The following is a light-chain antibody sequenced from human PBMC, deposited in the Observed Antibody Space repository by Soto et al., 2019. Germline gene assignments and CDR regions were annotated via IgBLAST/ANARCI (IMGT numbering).Light chain of an antibody. CDR2: AAS. CDR1: QSISSY. CDR3: QQSYSTLSIT. J-gene: IGKJ5*01. Sequence: DIQMTQSPSTLFASVGDRVTITCRASQSISSYLNWYQQKPGKAPNLLIYAASSLQSGVPSRFSGSGSGTDFTLTISSLQPEDFATYYCQQSYSTLSITFGQGTRLENK. V-gene: IGKV1-39*01.